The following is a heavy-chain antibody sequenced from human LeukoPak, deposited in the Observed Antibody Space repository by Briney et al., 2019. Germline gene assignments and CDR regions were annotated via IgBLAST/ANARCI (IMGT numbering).Heavy chain of an antibody. J-gene: IGHJ4*02. V-gene: IGHV3-30*02. CDR3: AKGTSSSSRPPCDY. CDR2: IRYVGSNK. CDR1: RFIFTRDG. D-gene: IGHD6-13*01. Sequence: PGGSPRLSCTASRFIFTRDGMRVVCQDPGKRLESVTFIRYVGSNKNYADSVKGRFTISRDNSKNRLYLQMNSLRTEDTAVYYCAKGTSSSSRPPCDYWGQGTLVTVSS.